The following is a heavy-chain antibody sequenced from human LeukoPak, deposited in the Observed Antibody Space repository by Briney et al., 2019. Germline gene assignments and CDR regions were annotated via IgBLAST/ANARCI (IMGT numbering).Heavy chain of an antibody. D-gene: IGHD4/OR15-4a*01. CDR1: GGSIRNSSFY. CDR3: ARQWGDYGATLAWFEP. J-gene: IGHJ5*02. Sequence: SETLSLTCAVSGGSIRNSSFYWGWIRQPPGKGLEWIASIYSTGTTYYNPSIKSRITIFVDTSKNQVSLKLRSVTAADTAIYYCARQWGDYGATLAWFEPWGQGTLVTVSS. CDR2: IYSTGTT. V-gene: IGHV4-39*01.